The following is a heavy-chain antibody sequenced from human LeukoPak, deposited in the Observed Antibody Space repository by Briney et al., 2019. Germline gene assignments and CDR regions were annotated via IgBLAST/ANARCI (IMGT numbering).Heavy chain of an antibody. CDR3: AGDSSGYVDY. V-gene: IGHV4-38-2*01. D-gene: IGHD3-22*01. CDR1: GYSISSGYY. CDR2: IYHSGST. J-gene: IGHJ4*02. Sequence: PSETLSLTCAVSGYSISSGYYWGWIRQPPGKGLEWIGSIYHSGSTYYNPSLKSRVTISVDTSKNQFSLKLGSVTAADTAVYYCAGDSSGYVDYWGQGTLVTVSS.